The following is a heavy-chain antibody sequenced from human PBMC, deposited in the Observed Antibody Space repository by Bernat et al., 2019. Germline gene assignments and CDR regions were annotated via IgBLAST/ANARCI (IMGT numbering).Heavy chain of an antibody. V-gene: IGHV3-7*03. D-gene: IGHD6-19*01. Sequence: VQLVESGGGVVQPGRSLRLSCAASGFTFSSYWMSWVRQAPGKGLEWVANIKQDGSEKYYVDSVKGRFTISRDNAKNSLYLQMNSLRAEDTAVYYCARSASSGWYRPDYWGQGTLVTVSS. CDR1: GFTFSSYW. J-gene: IGHJ4*02. CDR2: IKQDGSEK. CDR3: ARSASSGWYRPDY.